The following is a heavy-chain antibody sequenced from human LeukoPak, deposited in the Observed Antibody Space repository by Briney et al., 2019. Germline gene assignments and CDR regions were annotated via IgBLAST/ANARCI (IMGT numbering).Heavy chain of an antibody. Sequence: SETLSLTSTVSGGSISSYYWSWIRQPPGKGLEWIGYIYYSGSTNYNPSLKSRVIISVDTSKNQFSLKLRSVTAADTAVYYCAVNLGGGANFDYWGQGTLVTVSS. CDR1: GGSISSYY. CDR3: AVNLGGGANFDY. D-gene: IGHD1-26*01. J-gene: IGHJ4*02. V-gene: IGHV4-59*01. CDR2: IYYSGST.